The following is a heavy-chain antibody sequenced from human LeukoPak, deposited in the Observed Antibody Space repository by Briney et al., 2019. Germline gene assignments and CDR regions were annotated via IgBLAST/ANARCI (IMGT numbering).Heavy chain of an antibody. J-gene: IGHJ4*02. CDR3: ARPYSAYAFDY. Sequence: GGSLRLSCAHSGTTFGSYEMNWVRQAPGKGLEWLSYISRSGNSIFYADSVKGRFTISRDNAKNSLYLQMNSLRAEDTAVYYCARPYSAYAFDYWGQGTLVTVSS. V-gene: IGHV3-48*03. CDR2: ISRSGNSI. D-gene: IGHD5-12*01. CDR1: GTTFGSYE.